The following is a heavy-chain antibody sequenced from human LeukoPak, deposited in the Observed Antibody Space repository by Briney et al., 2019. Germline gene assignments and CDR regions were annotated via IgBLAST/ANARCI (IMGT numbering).Heavy chain of an antibody. V-gene: IGHV3-7*01. D-gene: IGHD1-26*01. J-gene: IGHJ4*02. CDR1: GFTFSTYW. Sequence: GGSLRLSCAASGFTFSTYWMAWVRQAPGKGLEWVANIKGDESARHKADSVKGRFTISRDNAQNSVYLQMSTLRGEDTAVYYCARDVGGSLDYWGQGTLVTVSS. CDR2: IKGDESAR. CDR3: ARDVGGSLDY.